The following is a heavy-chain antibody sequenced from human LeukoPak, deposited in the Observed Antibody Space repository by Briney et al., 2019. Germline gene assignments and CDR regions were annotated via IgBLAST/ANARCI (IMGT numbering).Heavy chain of an antibody. CDR3: ARDRLGGYSYVY. Sequence: PSETLSLTCTVSGGSVSSGSYFWTWIRQSPGKRLEYVGYIYDSGRTNYNPSLKSRVTISKDTSKNQFSLRLSSVTAADTAVYYCARDRLGGYSYVYWGQGSLVTVSS. CDR1: GGSVSSGSYF. D-gene: IGHD5-12*01. CDR2: IYDSGRT. V-gene: IGHV4-61*01. J-gene: IGHJ4*02.